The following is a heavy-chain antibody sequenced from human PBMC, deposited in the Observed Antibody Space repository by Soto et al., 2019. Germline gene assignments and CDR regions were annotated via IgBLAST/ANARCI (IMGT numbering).Heavy chain of an antibody. CDR3: ARGYRDGYFYAMDV. CDR1: GGTFSSYA. CDR2: IIPMFGKA. V-gene: IGHV1-69*01. J-gene: IGHJ6*02. Sequence: QVLLVQSGAEVKKSGSSVKVSCKASGGTFSSYAINWVRQAPGQGLEWMGGIIPMFGKANYAENFQGRVTISAYESTITAYRELSSLTSDDAAVYYCARGYRDGYFYAMDVWGQGNTVTVSS. D-gene: IGHD2-2*02.